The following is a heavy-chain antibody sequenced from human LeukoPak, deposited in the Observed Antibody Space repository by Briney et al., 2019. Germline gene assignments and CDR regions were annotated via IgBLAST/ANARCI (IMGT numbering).Heavy chain of an antibody. D-gene: IGHD2-21*01. Sequence: SETLSLTCTVSGGSLSSYYSSWIPQPPGKGLEWSGYIYYSGSTNYNPSLKSRVTISVDTSKNQFSLKLSSVTAADTAGYYCARDSCGGEASTGGLDYWGQGTLVTVSS. CDR3: ARDSCGGEASTGGLDY. J-gene: IGHJ4*02. CDR1: GGSLSSYY. CDR2: IYYSGST. V-gene: IGHV4-59*01.